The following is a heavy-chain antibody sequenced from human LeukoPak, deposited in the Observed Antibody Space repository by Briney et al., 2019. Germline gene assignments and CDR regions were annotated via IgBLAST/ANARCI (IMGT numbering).Heavy chain of an antibody. Sequence: PSETLSLTCTVSGGSISPYYWSWIRQPPGRGLEWIGYIFYSGTTTYNPSLKSRVTISLDSSKNQFFLRLTSMTAADTAMYYCARAETLVAIYFDFWGLGTLVTVSS. D-gene: IGHD5-12*01. CDR3: ARAETLVAIYFDF. V-gene: IGHV4-59*01. J-gene: IGHJ4*02. CDR2: IFYSGTT. CDR1: GGSISPYY.